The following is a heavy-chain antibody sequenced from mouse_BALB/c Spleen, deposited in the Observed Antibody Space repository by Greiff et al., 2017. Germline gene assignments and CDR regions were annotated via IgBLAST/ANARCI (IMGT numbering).Heavy chain of an antibody. CDR1: GFTFTDYY. Sequence: EVKLVESGGGLVQPGGSLRLSCATSGFTFTDYYMSWVRQPPGKALEWLGFIRNKANGYTTEYSASVKGRFTISRDNSQSILYLQMNTLRAEDSATYYCARDSYDWYFDVWGAGTTVTVSS. J-gene: IGHJ1*01. D-gene: IGHD2-14*01. CDR3: ARDSYDWYFDV. CDR2: IRNKANGYTT. V-gene: IGHV7-3*02.